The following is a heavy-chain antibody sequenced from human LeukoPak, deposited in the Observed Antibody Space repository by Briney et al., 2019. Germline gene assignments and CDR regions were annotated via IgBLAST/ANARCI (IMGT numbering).Heavy chain of an antibody. D-gene: IGHD3-22*01. CDR1: GFTFSSYA. Sequence: GGSLRLFWAASGFTFSSYAMSWVRQAPGKGLEWVSAISGSGVSTYYEDSVKGRFTISRDDSKNTLYLQVNSLRAEDTAVYYCAKAVYDSSGYLYWGQGTLVTVSS. V-gene: IGHV3-23*01. CDR2: ISGSGVST. J-gene: IGHJ4*02. CDR3: AKAVYDSSGYLY.